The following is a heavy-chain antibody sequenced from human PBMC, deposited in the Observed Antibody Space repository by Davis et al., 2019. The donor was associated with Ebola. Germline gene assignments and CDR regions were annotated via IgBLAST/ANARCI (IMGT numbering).Heavy chain of an antibody. V-gene: IGHV3-9*01. Sequence: PGGSLRLSCSFSGFTFHEHAMHWVRQVPGQGLEWVSGFMWDGSMIGYADSVKGRFSISRDSAGSSLYLQMDSLRTEDTAVYYCGKDITQGGLESWGQGTLVTVSS. J-gene: IGHJ4*02. CDR1: GFTFHEHA. D-gene: IGHD2-15*01. CDR2: FMWDGSMI. CDR3: GKDITQGGLES.